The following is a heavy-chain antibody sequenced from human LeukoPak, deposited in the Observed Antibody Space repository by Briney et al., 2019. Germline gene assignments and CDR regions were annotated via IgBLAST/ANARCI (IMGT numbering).Heavy chain of an antibody. Sequence: GGSLRLSCAASGFTFSSYAMSWVRQAPGKGLEWVSAISGSGGSTYYPDSVKGRFTISRDNSKNTLYLQMNSLRAEDTAVYYCAKDGGDYYDSSGYSYWGQGTLVTVSS. D-gene: IGHD3-22*01. V-gene: IGHV3-23*01. J-gene: IGHJ4*02. CDR2: ISGSGGST. CDR3: AKDGGDYYDSSGYSY. CDR1: GFTFSSYA.